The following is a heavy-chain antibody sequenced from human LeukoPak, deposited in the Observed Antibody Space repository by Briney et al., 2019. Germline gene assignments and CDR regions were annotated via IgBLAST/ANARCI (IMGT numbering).Heavy chain of an antibody. J-gene: IGHJ4*02. CDR3: AKDRTLYDSSGNYFDY. Sequence: PGRSLRLSCAASGLTFNNYAMHWVRQAPGKGLEWVAFIRYDGSNKYYADSVKGRFTISRDNSKNTLYLQMNSLRAEDTAVYYCAKDRTLYDSSGNYFDYWGQGTLVTVSS. CDR1: GLTFNNYA. CDR2: IRYDGSNK. V-gene: IGHV3-30*02. D-gene: IGHD3-22*01.